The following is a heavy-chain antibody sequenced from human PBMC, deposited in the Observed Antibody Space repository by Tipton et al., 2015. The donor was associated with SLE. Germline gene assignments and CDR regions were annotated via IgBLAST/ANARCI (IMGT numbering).Heavy chain of an antibody. CDR1: GGSISSGSYY. CDR3: ARGNGWFDP. J-gene: IGHJ5*02. CDR2: IYTSGST. Sequence: TLSLTCAVSGGSISSGSYYWSWIRQPAGKGLEWIGRIYTSGSTNYNPSLKSRVTISVDTSKNQFSLKLSSVTAADTAVYYCARGNGWFDPWGQGTLVTVSS. V-gene: IGHV4-61*02.